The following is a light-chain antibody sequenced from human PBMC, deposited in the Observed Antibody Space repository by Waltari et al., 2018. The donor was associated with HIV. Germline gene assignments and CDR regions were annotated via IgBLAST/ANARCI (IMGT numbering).Light chain of an antibody. V-gene: IGLV2-23*02. CDR1: YSNIGSYDL. J-gene: IGLJ3*02. CDR3: LSYTGDEIGV. CDR2: NVY. Sequence: QPALTQPASVSGSPGQSITITCTGSYSNIGSYDLVSWYQQFPSKCPKLLIYNVYKRPSGVSHRFSGSKSGTTASLTISGLQAEDEAHYYCLSYTGDEIGVFGGGTKVTVL.